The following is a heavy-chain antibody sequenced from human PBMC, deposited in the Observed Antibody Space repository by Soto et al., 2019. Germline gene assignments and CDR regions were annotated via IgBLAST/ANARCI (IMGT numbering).Heavy chain of an antibody. CDR1: GYTFTSYG. V-gene: IGHV1-18*01. J-gene: IGHJ6*02. CDR2: ISAYNGNT. Sequence: ASVKVSCKASGYTFTSYGISWVRQAPGQGLEWMGWISAYNGNTNYAQKLQGRVTMTTDTSTSTAYMELRSLRSDDTAVYYCARGLTHRIAARPGLYYYGMDVWGQGTTVTVSS. CDR3: ARGLTHRIAARPGLYYYGMDV. D-gene: IGHD6-6*01.